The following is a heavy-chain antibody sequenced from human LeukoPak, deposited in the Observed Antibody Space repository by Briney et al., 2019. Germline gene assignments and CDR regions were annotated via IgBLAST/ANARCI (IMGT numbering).Heavy chain of an antibody. Sequence: PGGSLRLSCAASGFTFSSYSMNWVRQAPGKGLEWVSSISSSSSYIYYADSVKGRFTISRDNAKNSLYLQMNSLRAEDTAVYYCASPRDSSGYYTHLFDYWGQGTLVTVSS. CDR2: ISSSSSYI. CDR3: ASPRDSSGYYTHLFDY. D-gene: IGHD3-22*01. CDR1: GFTFSSYS. J-gene: IGHJ4*02. V-gene: IGHV3-21*01.